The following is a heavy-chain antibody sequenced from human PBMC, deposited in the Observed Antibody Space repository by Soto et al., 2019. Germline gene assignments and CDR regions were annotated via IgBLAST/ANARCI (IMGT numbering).Heavy chain of an antibody. J-gene: IGHJ4*01. CDR3: VACDYGDYPRY. D-gene: IGHD4-17*01. CDR2: IIPIFGTA. CDR1: GGTFSSSA. V-gene: IGHV1-69*13. Sequence: SVKVSCKASGGTFSSSAIRWVRQAPGQGLEWMGGIIPIFGTATXAPKFQGRVTITADESTSTAYMYLISVTAADTALYYCVACDYGDYPRYWGHGTLVTVSS.